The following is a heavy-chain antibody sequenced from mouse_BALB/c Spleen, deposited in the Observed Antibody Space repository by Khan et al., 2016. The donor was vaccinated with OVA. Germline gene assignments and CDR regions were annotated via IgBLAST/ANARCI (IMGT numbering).Heavy chain of an antibody. D-gene: IGHD3-3*01. J-gene: IGHJ3*01. CDR2: ITYSGST. Sequence: EVQLVESGPGLVKPSQSLSLTCTVTGYSITSDYAWNWIRQFPGNKLEWMGYITYSGSTSYTPSLKSRISITRDPSKNQFFLQLNSVTTEDTATYYCARGRSYWGQGTLVTVSA. V-gene: IGHV3-2*02. CDR3: ARGRSY. CDR1: GYSITSDYA.